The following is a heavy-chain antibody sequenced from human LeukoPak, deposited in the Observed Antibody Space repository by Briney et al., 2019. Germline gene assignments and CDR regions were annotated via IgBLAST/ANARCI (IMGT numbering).Heavy chain of an antibody. V-gene: IGHV3-30*04. Sequence: GRSLRLSCAASGFTFSSYAMHWVRQAPGKGLEWVAVISYDGSNKYYADSVKGRFTISRDNSKNTLYLQMNSLRAEDTAVYYCARDLVPGVTLRGGFDYWGQGTLVTVSS. CDR1: GFTFSSYA. J-gene: IGHJ4*02. CDR3: ARDLVPGVTLRGGFDY. D-gene: IGHD2-21*02. CDR2: ISYDGSNK.